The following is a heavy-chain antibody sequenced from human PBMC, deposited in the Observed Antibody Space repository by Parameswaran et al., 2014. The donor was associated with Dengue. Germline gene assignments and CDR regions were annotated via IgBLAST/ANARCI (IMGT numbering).Heavy chain of an antibody. CDR1: GGSFSGYY. CDR2: INHSGST. CDR3: ARGSMVRGVRGRKIDY. Sequence: SETLSLTCAVYGGSFSGYYWSWIRQPPGKGLEWIGEINHSGSTNYNPSLKSRVTISVDTSKNQFSLKLSSVTAADTAVYYCARGSMVRGVRGRKIDYWGQGTLVTVSS. J-gene: IGHJ4*02. D-gene: IGHD3-10*01. V-gene: IGHV4-34*01.